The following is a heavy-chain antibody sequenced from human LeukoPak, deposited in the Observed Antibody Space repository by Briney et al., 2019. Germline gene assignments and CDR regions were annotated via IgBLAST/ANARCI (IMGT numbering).Heavy chain of an antibody. Sequence: SETLSLTCTVSGGSISSYYWSWLRQPPGKGLEWIGYIYYSGSTNYNPSLKSRVTISVDTSKNQFSLKLTSVTAADTAVYYCARGYGSSLELDYWGQGTLVTVSS. D-gene: IGHD6-6*01. V-gene: IGHV4-59*01. CDR3: ARGYGSSLELDY. CDR1: GGSISSYY. J-gene: IGHJ4*02. CDR2: IYYSGST.